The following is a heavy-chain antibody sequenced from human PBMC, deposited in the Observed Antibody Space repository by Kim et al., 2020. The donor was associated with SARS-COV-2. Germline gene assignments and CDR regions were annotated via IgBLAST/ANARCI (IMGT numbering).Heavy chain of an antibody. CDR1: GGSLSSSSYY. J-gene: IGHJ6*03. Sequence: SETLSLTCTVSGGSLSSSSYYWGWNRQPPGMGLEWIVTAYYIGNTYYNPSLKSRVTISVDTSKNQFPLKQGSVTAADTAVYYCARHKRYSSGWYVAFYYCYMDVWGKGTTVTVSS. CDR3: ARHKRYSSGWYVAFYYCYMDV. D-gene: IGHD6-19*01. CDR2: AYYIGNT. V-gene: IGHV4-39*01.